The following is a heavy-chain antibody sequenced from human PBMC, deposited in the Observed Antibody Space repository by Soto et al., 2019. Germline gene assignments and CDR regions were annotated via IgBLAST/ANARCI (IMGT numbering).Heavy chain of an antibody. CDR1: GYTFTGYY. J-gene: IGHJ4*02. Sequence: ASVKVSCKASGYTFTGYYMHWVRQAPGQGLEWMGWINPNSGGTNYAQKFQGWVTMTRDTSISTAYMELSRLRSDDTAVYYCARDDPAAAGNDYWGQGTLVTVSS. CDR3: ARDDPAAAGNDY. D-gene: IGHD6-13*01. V-gene: IGHV1-2*04. CDR2: INPNSGGT.